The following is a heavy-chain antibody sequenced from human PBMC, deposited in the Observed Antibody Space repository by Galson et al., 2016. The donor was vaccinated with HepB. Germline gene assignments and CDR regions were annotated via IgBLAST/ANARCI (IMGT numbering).Heavy chain of an antibody. D-gene: IGHD4-23*01. V-gene: IGHV3-74*01. Sequence: SLRLSCAASGFTFSSHWMHWVRQAPGKGLVWVSTFGDGGDIYYADSVKGRFTISRDNSRNTLYLQMNSLRADDTAVYYCAGVPSGKRLDYWGQGTLVIVSS. CDR3: AGVPSGKRLDY. CDR1: GFTFSSHW. CDR2: FGDGGDI. J-gene: IGHJ4*02.